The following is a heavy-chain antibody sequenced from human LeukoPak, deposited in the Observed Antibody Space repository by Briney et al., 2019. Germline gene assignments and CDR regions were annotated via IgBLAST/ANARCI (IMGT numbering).Heavy chain of an antibody. D-gene: IGHD6-6*01. V-gene: IGHV4-39*01. CDR2: IYYSGST. J-gene: IGHJ5*02. CDR1: GGSISSSSYS. CDR3: ARHRPTEYSSTSYNWFDP. Sequence: SETLSLTCTVSGGSISSSSYSWGWIRQPPGKGLEWIGSIYYSGSTYYNPSLKSRVTISVDTSKNQFSLKLSSVTAADTAVYYCARHRPTEYSSTSYNWFDPWGQGTLVTVSS.